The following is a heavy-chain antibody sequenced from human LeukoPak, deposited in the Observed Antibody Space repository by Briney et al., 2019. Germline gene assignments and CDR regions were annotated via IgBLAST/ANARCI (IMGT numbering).Heavy chain of an antibody. CDR1: GFTFSSYA. Sequence: GGSLRLSCAASGFTFSSYAMHWVRQAPGKGLEWVAVISYDGSNKYYADSVKGRFTISRDNSKNTLYLQMNSLRAEGTAVYYCARGPDYGLYYYYYYMDVWGKGTTVTVSS. J-gene: IGHJ6*03. CDR3: ARGPDYGLYYYYYYMDV. CDR2: ISYDGSNK. D-gene: IGHD4-17*01. V-gene: IGHV3-30*04.